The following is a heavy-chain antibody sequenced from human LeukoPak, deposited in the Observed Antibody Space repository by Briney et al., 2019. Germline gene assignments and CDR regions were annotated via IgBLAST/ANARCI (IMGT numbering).Heavy chain of an antibody. CDR1: GFTFSSYA. Sequence: GGSLRLSCAASGFTFSSYAMHWVRQAPGKGLEWVAVISYDGSNKYYADSVKGRFTISRDNSKNTLYLQMNSLRAEDTAVYYCARGYSSGWYYFDYWGQGTLVTVSS. D-gene: IGHD6-19*01. CDR2: ISYDGSNK. J-gene: IGHJ4*02. CDR3: ARGYSSGWYYFDY. V-gene: IGHV3-30-3*01.